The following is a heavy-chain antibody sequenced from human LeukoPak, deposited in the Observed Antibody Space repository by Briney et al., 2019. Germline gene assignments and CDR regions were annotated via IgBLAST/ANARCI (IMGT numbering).Heavy chain of an antibody. J-gene: IGHJ3*01. CDR3: ARRYFDWFLGAGGSLDV. Sequence: PGGSLRLSCAASGFTFSSYAMSWVRQAPGKGLEWVANIKQDGSEKYYVDSVKGRFTISRDNANDSVYLQMNSLRAEDTAVYYCARRYFDWFLGAGGSLDVWGQGTMVTVSS. CDR2: IKQDGSEK. D-gene: IGHD3-9*01. V-gene: IGHV3-7*01. CDR1: GFTFSSYA.